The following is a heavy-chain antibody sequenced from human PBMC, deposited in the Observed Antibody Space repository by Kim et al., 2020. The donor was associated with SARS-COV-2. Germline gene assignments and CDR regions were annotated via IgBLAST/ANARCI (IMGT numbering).Heavy chain of an antibody. J-gene: IGHJ5*01. Sequence: SETLSLTCTVSGGSVSGHYWSWIRQPPGKGLEWIGYINYNGGTNSNPSLRSRVTISIDTSKNQFSLRLNSVTSADTALYYCARDTLYYPSGSFEDYFDSWGQGTLVTVSS. CDR2: INYNGGT. D-gene: IGHD3-10*01. V-gene: IGHV4-59*02. CDR3: ARDTLYYPSGSFEDYFDS. CDR1: GGSVSGHY.